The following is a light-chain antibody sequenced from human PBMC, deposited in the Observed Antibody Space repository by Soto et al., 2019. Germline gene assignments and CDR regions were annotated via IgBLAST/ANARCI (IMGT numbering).Light chain of an antibody. CDR3: QQYNNWPWT. V-gene: IGKV3-15*01. CDR2: GAS. Sequence: EILMTQSPATLSVSPGERATLSCRASQSINTNLVWYQQNPGQAPRLHIYGASTRATDIPARFSGSGSGTEFTLTISSLESEDFAVSYCQQYNNWPWTFGQGTKVGIK. J-gene: IGKJ1*01. CDR1: QSINTN.